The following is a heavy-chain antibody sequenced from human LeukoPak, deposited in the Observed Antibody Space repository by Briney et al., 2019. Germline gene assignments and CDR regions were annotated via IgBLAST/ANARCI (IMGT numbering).Heavy chain of an antibody. CDR3: ARREGYCSSTSCFEYYYYGMDV. D-gene: IGHD2-2*01. CDR1: GFTLSSNY. J-gene: IGHJ6*02. Sequence: GRSLRLSCAASGFTLSSNYMSWVRQAPGKGLEWVSVIYSGGSTYYPDSVKGRFTISRDNSKNTLYLQMNSLRAEDTAVYYCARREGYCSSTSCFEYYYYGMDVWGQGTTVTVSS. V-gene: IGHV3-66*02. CDR2: IYSGGST.